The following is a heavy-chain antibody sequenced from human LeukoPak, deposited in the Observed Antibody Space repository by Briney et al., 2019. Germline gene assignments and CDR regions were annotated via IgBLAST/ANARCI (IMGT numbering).Heavy chain of an antibody. D-gene: IGHD3-3*01. CDR3: ARGGDFWSGLDY. J-gene: IGHJ4*02. CDR1: GFTFNNYA. CDR2: ISSGGDYT. V-gene: IGHV3-21*01. Sequence: GGSLRLSCAASGFTFNNYAMSWVRQAPGRGLEWVSAISSGGDYTNSADSVKGRFTISRDNAKNSLYLQMNSLRAEDTAVYYCARGGDFWSGLDYWGQGTLVTVSS.